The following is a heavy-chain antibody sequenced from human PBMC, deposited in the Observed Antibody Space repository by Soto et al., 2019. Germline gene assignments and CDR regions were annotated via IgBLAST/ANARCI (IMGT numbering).Heavy chain of an antibody. CDR2: INPKSGGT. D-gene: IGHD2-8*01. CDR1: GYSFTDYH. J-gene: IGHJ6*02. CDR3: TRGDSTDCSNGVCSFFYNHDMDV. V-gene: IGHV1-2*04. Sequence: GASVKVSCKASGYSFTDYHIHWVRQAPGQGLEWLGRINPKSGGTSTAQKFQGWVTMTTDTSISTASMELTRLTSDDTAIYYCTRGDSTDCSNGVCSFFYNHDMDVWGQGTTVTVSS.